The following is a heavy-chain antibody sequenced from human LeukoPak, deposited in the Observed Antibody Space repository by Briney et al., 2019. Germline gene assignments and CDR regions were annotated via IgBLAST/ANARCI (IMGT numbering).Heavy chain of an antibody. V-gene: IGHV4-59*08. CDR1: GGSISSDY. Sequence: SETLSLTCTVSGGSISSDYWSWIREPPGKGLEWIGYIYYSGSTNYNPSLKSRVTISVDTSKNQFSLKLSSVTAADTAVYYCARPIAVASSWYFDYWGQGTLVTVSS. D-gene: IGHD6-19*01. CDR2: IYYSGST. J-gene: IGHJ4*02. CDR3: ARPIAVASSWYFDY.